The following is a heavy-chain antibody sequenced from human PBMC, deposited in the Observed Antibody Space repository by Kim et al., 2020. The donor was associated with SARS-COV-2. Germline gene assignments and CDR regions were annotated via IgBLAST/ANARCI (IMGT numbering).Heavy chain of an antibody. V-gene: IGHV4-39*07. CDR3: ARDPRDTVVIPAAMTNWFDP. D-gene: IGHD2-2*01. J-gene: IGHJ5*02. Sequence: SRVTISLDTSKNQFSLKVSSVTAADTAVYYCARDPRDTVVIPAAMTNWFDPWGQGTLVTVSS.